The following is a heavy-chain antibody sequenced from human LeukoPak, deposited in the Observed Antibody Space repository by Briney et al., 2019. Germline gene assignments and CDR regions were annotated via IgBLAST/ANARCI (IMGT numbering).Heavy chain of an antibody. J-gene: IGHJ6*02. V-gene: IGHV1-69*13. CDR1: GGTFSSYA. CDR2: IIPIFGTA. CDR3: ARDPKMNYYYGMDV. Sequence: SVKVSCKASGGTFSSYAIGWVRQAPGQGLEWMGGIIPIFGTANYAQKFQGRVTITADESTTTAYMELSSLRSEDTAVYYCARDPKMNYYYGMDVWGQGTTVTVSS.